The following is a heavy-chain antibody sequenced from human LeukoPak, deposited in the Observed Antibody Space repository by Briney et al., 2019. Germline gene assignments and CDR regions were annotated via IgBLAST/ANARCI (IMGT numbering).Heavy chain of an antibody. CDR2: IYYSGST. CDR1: GVSISGSYYY. D-gene: IGHD1-26*01. J-gene: IGHJ4*02. Sequence: SETLSLTCAVSGVSISGSYYYWGWIRQPPGKGLEWIGNIYYSGSTYYNASLQSRVTISIDTSKNQFSLKLSSVTAADTAVYYCARVVQIVGATFDYWGQGTLVTVSS. CDR3: ARVVQIVGATFDY. V-gene: IGHV4-39*07.